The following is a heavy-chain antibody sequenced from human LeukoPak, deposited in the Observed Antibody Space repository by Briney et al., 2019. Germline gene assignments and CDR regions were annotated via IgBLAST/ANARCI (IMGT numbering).Heavy chain of an antibody. V-gene: IGHV4-59*01. CDR3: ARGVGVRYFS. CDR2: IYYSGST. CDR1: GGAISSDY. J-gene: IGHJ5*02. Sequence: PSETLSLTCSVSGGAISSDYWSWIRQPPGKGLEWIGYIYYSGSTNYNPSLQSRVTISVDTSKRQFSLKLTSVTAADTAVYYCARGVGVRYFSWGQGTLVTVSS. D-gene: IGHD3-9*01.